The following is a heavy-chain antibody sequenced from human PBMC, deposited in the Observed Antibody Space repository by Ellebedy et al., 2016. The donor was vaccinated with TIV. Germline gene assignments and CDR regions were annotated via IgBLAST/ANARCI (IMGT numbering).Heavy chain of an antibody. V-gene: IGHV1-18*01. J-gene: IGHJ4*02. CDR3: ARDLGGGSYWGY. Sequence: AASVKVSCKASGYTFTSYGINWVRQAPGQGLEWMGWIRTDNGNTNYPQKLQGRVTMTTDTSTSTADMELRSLRYGDTAIYYCARDLGGGSYWGYWGQGTLVTVSS. CDR2: IRTDNGNT. CDR1: GYTFTSYG. D-gene: IGHD1-26*01.